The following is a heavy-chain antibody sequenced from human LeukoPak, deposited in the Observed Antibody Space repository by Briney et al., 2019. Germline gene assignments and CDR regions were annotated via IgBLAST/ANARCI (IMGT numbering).Heavy chain of an antibody. Sequence: GGSLRLSCAASGVTFSSDAMSWVCQSPEKGLEWVSTISAGGGRTYYADSVKGLCSISRDNSKNTLYLQTRSLRADATALYPCARTLRGGDWSFDYWGQGTLVTVSS. CDR1: GVTFSSDA. D-gene: IGHD2-21*02. J-gene: IGHJ4*02. V-gene: IGHV3-23*01. CDR2: ISAGGGRT. CDR3: ARTLRGGDWSFDY.